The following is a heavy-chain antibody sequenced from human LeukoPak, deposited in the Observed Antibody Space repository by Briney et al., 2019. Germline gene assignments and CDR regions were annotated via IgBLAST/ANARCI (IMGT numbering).Heavy chain of an antibody. CDR1: GFIVSSNY. CDR3: AKEGGSAVAGNFDY. D-gene: IGHD6-19*01. CDR2: MYSGGST. J-gene: IGHJ4*02. Sequence: GGSLRLSCAASGFIVSSNYMSWVRQAPGKGLEWVSVMYSGGSTYYADSVKGRFTISRDNSKNTLYLQMNSLRAEDTAVYYCAKEGGSAVAGNFDYWGQGTLVTVSS. V-gene: IGHV3-53*01.